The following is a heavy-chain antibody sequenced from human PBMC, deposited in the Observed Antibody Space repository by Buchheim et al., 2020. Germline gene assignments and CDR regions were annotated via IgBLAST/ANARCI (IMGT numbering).Heavy chain of an antibody. J-gene: IGHJ4*02. D-gene: IGHD1/OR15-1a*01. V-gene: IGHV3-30*18. CDR2: ISYDGSNK. CDR3: AKSAYSWNNYVGY. Sequence: QVQLVESGGGVVQPGRSLRLSCAASGFTFSSYGMHWVRQAPGKGLEWVAVISYDGSNKYYADSVKGRFTISRDNSKNTLYLQMNSLRAEDTAIYFCAKSAYSWNNYVGYWGQGTL. CDR1: GFTFSSYG.